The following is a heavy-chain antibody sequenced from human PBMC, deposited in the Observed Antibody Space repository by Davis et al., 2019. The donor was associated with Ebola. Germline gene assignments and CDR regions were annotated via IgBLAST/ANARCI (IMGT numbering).Heavy chain of an antibody. V-gene: IGHV4-34*01. CDR3: ARQPTVTTKRINY. CDR1: SGSFSGYY. Sequence: SETLSLTCAVYSGSFSGYYWSWIRQPPGKGLEWIGEINHSGSTNYNPSLKSRVTISVDTSKNQFSLKLSSVTAADTAVYYCARQPTVTTKRINYWGQGTLVTVSS. D-gene: IGHD4-17*01. CDR2: INHSGST. J-gene: IGHJ4*02.